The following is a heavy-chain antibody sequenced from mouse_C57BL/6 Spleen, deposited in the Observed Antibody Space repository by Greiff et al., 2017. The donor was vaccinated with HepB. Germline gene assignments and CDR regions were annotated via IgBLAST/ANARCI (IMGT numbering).Heavy chain of an antibody. Sequence: EVKLMESGGGLVKPGGSLKLSCAASGFTFSSYAMSWVRQTPEKRLEWVATISDGGSYTYYPANVQGRFTISRDNAKNNLYLQMSHLKSEDTAMYYSARYRATTVVATDYWYFDVRGTVTTVTVAS. D-gene: IGHD1-1*01. CDR3: ARYRATTVVATDYWYFDV. CDR1: GFTFSSYA. J-gene: IGHJ1*03. V-gene: IGHV5-4*03. CDR2: ISDGGSYT.